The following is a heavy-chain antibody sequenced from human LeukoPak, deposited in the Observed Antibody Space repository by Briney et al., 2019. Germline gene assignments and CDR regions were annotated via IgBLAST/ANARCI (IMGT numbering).Heavy chain of an antibody. D-gene: IGHD2-21*02. CDR1: DGSISSYY. CDR3: AIFTDYYFDY. Sequence: SETLSLTCTVSDGSISSYYWSWIRQPPGKGLEWIGYIHYSGNTNSNPSLKSRVTISVDTSKNQFSLKLSSVTAADTAVYYCAIFTDYYFDYWGQGTLVTVSS. V-gene: IGHV4-59*01. J-gene: IGHJ4*02. CDR2: IHYSGNT.